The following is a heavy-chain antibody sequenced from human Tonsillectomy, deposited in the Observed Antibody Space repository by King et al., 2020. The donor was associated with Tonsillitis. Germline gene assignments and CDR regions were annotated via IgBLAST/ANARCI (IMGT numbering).Heavy chain of an antibody. D-gene: IGHD3-10*01. V-gene: IGHV1-2*02. J-gene: IGHJ2*01. Sequence: QLVQSGAEMKKSGASVKVSCKASGYTLTDDYMHWVRQAPGQGLEWMGWINPKSGGTNYAQKFQGRVTMTRDTSISTAYMELIRLRFDDTAVYYCARGRQKVGYWFFDLWGRGILVTVSS. CDR2: INPKSGGT. CDR3: ARGRQKVGYWFFDL. CDR1: GYTLTDDY.